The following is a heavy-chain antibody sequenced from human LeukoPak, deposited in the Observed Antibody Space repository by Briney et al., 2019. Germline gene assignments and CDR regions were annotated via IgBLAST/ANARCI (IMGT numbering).Heavy chain of an antibody. CDR1: GFTFSSYG. CDR2: MSYDGNSK. D-gene: IGHD3-10*01. CDR3: ARGTTYYNGLGSYYHGV. Sequence: GRSLRLSCAASGFTFSSYGMEWVRQAPGKGLEWVAVMSYDGNSKHYADSVKGRFTISRDNSKSTVDLQMNSLRTEDTAFYYCARGTTYYNGLGSYYHGVWGQGTLVTVSS. J-gene: IGHJ4*02. V-gene: IGHV3-30*03.